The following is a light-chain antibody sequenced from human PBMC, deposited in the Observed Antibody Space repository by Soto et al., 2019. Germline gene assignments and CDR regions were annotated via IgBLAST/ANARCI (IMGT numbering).Light chain of an antibody. CDR1: SSDVGSYNY. V-gene: IGLV2-8*01. CDR2: GVN. J-gene: IGLJ3*02. CDR3: TSYAGSNNPVV. Sequence: QSALTQPASVSGSPGQSITISCTGTSSDVGSYNYVSWYQQHPDKAPKLIIYGVNERPSGVPDRFSGSKSGNTASLTVSGLQAEDEADYYCTSYAGSNNPVVSGGGTKLTVL.